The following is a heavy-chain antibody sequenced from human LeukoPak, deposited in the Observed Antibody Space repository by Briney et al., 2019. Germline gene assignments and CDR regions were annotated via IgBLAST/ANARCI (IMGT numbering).Heavy chain of an antibody. CDR3: ARDHCTSSGCYEYYYYGLDV. V-gene: IGHV1-2*02. CDR1: GYTFTDYY. J-gene: IGHJ6*02. Sequence: ASVKASCKASGYTFTDYYLQWVRQAPGQGLEWMGWINPNSGGTNSAQKFQGRVTMTRDTSVSTAYMELSRLRSDDTAVYYCARDHCTSSGCYEYYYYGLDVWGQGTTVTVSS. CDR2: INPNSGGT. D-gene: IGHD2-2*01.